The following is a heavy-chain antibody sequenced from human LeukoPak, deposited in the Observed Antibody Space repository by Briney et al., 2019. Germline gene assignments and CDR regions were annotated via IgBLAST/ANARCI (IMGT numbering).Heavy chain of an antibody. Sequence: SVKVSFKASVGTFSSYAIRGVRQAAGRGREGMGRIITIFGTANYAQKFQGRVTITADKSTSTAYMELSSLRSEDTAVYYCAREYSYGLVGAFDIWGQGTMVTVSS. CDR1: VGTFSSYA. CDR2: IITIFGTA. V-gene: IGHV1-69*06. D-gene: IGHD5-18*01. CDR3: AREYSYGLVGAFDI. J-gene: IGHJ3*02.